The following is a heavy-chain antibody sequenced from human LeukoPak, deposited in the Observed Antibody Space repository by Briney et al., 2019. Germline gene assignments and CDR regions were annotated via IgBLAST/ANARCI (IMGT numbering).Heavy chain of an antibody. CDR3: ASGPYPAAGTDHQFDY. V-gene: IGHV4-59*01. Sequence: SETLSLTCAVSGASISSYYWSWIRQPPGEGLEWIGYIFYRGSTNYNPSLKSRVTISVDTSKNQFSLKLSSVTAADTAVYYCASGPYPAAGTDHQFDYWGQGILVTVFS. CDR2: IFYRGST. CDR1: GASISSYY. D-gene: IGHD6-13*01. J-gene: IGHJ4*02.